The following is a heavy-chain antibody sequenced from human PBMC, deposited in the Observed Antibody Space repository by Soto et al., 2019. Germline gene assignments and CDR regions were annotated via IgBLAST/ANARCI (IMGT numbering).Heavy chain of an antibody. CDR2: IKGSGGTN. V-gene: IGHV3-23*01. J-gene: IGHJ6*04. Sequence: GGSLRLSCAASGVIFDNYAMSWGRQAPGKGLDWVAAIKGSGGTNHYIDSVKGRFTISRDKAKNTLYLQMKSLRAEDTAVYYCARNKGMDVWCKGTTVTVSS. CDR3: ARNKGMDV. CDR1: GVIFDNYA.